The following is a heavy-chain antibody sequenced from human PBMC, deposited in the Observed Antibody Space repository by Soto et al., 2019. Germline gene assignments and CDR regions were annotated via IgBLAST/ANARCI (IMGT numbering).Heavy chain of an antibody. CDR1: GGSLRNSV. V-gene: IGHV1-69*01. D-gene: IGHD3-10*01. CDR2: VIPILGRA. J-gene: IGHJ4*02. Sequence: QVQLVQSGAEVKKPGSSVKVSCTASGGSLRNSVISWVRQAPAQRLEWMGGVIPILGRANYAQMFQGRVTMTAEEAISTAYMDLSSLSPDDTAVYYCARFGHPGHWGPGTLVIVSS. CDR3: ARFGHPGH.